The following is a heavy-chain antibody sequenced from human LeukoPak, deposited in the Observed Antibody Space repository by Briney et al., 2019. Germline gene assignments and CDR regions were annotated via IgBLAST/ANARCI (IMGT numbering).Heavy chain of an antibody. CDR3: AKVDPASVTGGVFYYYYYMDV. Sequence: GGSLRLSCAASGSTFTNHVITWVRQAPAKGLDWVSGDSVSGAGTFYGESVMGRFTISRDNSKTSLSLQMSSLRAEVTAIYYCAKVDPASVTGGVFYYYYYMDVWGKGTTVTVSS. D-gene: IGHD2-21*02. CDR2: DSVSGAGT. V-gene: IGHV3-23*01. CDR1: GSTFTNHV. J-gene: IGHJ6*03.